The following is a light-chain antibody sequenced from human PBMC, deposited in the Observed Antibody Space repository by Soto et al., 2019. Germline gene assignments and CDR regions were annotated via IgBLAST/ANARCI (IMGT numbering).Light chain of an antibody. CDR3: CSYAGSYTLV. J-gene: IGLJ3*02. V-gene: IGLV2-11*01. Sequence: QSALTQPRSVSGSPGQSVTISCTGTSSDVGGYDYVSWYQHHPGEAPKLMIYDVTKRPSGVPDRLSGSKSGNTASLTISGLQAEDEADYYCCSYAGSYTLVFGGGTKLTV. CDR2: DVT. CDR1: SSDVGGYDY.